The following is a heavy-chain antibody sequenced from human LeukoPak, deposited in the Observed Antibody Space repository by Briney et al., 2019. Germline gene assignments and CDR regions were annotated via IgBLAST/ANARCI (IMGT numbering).Heavy chain of an antibody. Sequence: GGSLRLSCAASGFTFSSYDMSWVRQAPGKGLEWVAVISYDGSNKYYADSVKGRFTISRDNSKNTLYLQMNSLRAEDTAVYYCARDVPHPTFMTTVTHTLDYWGQGTLVTVSS. CDR3: ARDVPHPTFMTTVTHTLDY. CDR2: ISYDGSNK. J-gene: IGHJ4*02. CDR1: GFTFSSYD. D-gene: IGHD4-17*01. V-gene: IGHV3-30*03.